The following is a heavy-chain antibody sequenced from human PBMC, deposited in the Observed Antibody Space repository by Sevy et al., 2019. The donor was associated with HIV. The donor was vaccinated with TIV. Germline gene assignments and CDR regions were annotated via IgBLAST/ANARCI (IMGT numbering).Heavy chain of an antibody. V-gene: IGHV1-3*01. D-gene: IGHD6-13*01. CDR2: INVGNGNT. CDR1: GYLFISFV. J-gene: IGHJ4*02. Sequence: ASVKVSCKASGYLFISFVMHWVRQAPGQGLEWVGWINVGNGNTKYSQKFQDRVTITRDASTSTTYMELTSLTSEDTGIYYCTREAKQQLSPYFFDIWGQGTLVTVSS. CDR3: TREAKQQLSPYFFDI.